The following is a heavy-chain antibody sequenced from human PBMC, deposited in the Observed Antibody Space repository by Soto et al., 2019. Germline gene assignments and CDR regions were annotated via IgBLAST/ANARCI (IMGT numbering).Heavy chain of an antibody. D-gene: IGHD2-8*01. CDR1: GFTFSSYG. CDR2: IWYDGSNK. J-gene: IGHJ6*02. Sequence: TGGSLRLSCAASGFTFSSYGMHWVRQAPGKGLEWVAVIWYDGSNKYYADSVKGRFTISRDNSKNTLYLQMNSLRAEDTAVYYCARGLEAYCTNGVCYLNYYGMDVWGQGTTVTVSS. CDR3: ARGLEAYCTNGVCYLNYYGMDV. V-gene: IGHV3-33*01.